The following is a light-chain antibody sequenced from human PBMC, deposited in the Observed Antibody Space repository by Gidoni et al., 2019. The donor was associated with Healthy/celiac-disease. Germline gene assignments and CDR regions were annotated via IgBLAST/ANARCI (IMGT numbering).Light chain of an antibody. V-gene: IGKV3-15*01. CDR3: QQYNNWPRT. CDR1: QSVNSN. Sequence: EIVMTHSPATLSVSPGERATLSCRASQSVNSNLAWYQQKPGQAPRLLIYGASTRATGIQARFSGSGSGTEFTLTISSLQSEDFAVYYCQQYNNWPRTFGQGTKVEIK. CDR2: GAS. J-gene: IGKJ1*01.